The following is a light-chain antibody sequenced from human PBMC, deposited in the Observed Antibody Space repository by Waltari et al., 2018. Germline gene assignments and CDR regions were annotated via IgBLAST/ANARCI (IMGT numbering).Light chain of an antibody. CDR1: QGISKW. CDR2: GAS. J-gene: IGKJ4*01. V-gene: IGKV1-12*01. CDR3: QQTKSFPLT. Sequence: DIEMTQSPSSVSASRGDRVTITCRADQGISKWLAWYQQKPGKAPKVLIFGASALQSGVPARFSGSGSGTDFTLTISSLQPEDSATYFCQQTKSFPLTFGGGTKVEIK.